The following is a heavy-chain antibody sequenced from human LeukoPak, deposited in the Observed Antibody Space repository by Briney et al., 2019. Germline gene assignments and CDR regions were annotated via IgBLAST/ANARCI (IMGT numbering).Heavy chain of an antibody. D-gene: IGHD2-2*02. CDR2: INPSGGST. CDR1: GYTFTSYY. Sequence: ASVKVSCKASGYTFTSYYMHWVRQAPGQGLEWMGIINPSGGSTSYAQKFQGRVTMTRDTSTSTVYMELSSLRSEDTAVYYCVYPSGGRWDAFDIWGQGTMVTVSS. V-gene: IGHV1-46*01. J-gene: IGHJ3*02. CDR3: VYPSGGRWDAFDI.